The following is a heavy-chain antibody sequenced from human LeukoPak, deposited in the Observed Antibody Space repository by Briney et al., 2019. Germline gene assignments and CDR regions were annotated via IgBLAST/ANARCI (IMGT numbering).Heavy chain of an antibody. CDR3: AKDEMATVVTGSC. V-gene: IGHV3-23*01. CDR1: GFTFSSYA. CDR2: ISGSGGST. D-gene: IGHD4-23*01. J-gene: IGHJ4*02. Sequence: GGSLRLSCAAAGFTFSSYAMSWVRQDPRKGLEWVSAISGSGGSTYYADSVKGRFTISRDNSKNTLYLQMNSLRAEDTAVYYCAKDEMATVVTGSCWGQGTLVTVSS.